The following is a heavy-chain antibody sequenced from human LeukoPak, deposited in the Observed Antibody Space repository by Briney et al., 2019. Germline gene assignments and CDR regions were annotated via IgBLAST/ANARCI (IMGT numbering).Heavy chain of an antibody. J-gene: IGHJ4*02. Sequence: GGSLRLSCAASGFTFSSYAMSWVRQAPGKGLEWDSAISGSGGSTYYADSVKGRFTISRDNYKNTLYLQMNSLRAEDTAVYYCAKDSVMVRGLVDYWGQGTLVTVSS. CDR3: AKDSVMVRGLVDY. D-gene: IGHD3-10*01. V-gene: IGHV3-23*01. CDR2: ISGSGGST. CDR1: GFTFSSYA.